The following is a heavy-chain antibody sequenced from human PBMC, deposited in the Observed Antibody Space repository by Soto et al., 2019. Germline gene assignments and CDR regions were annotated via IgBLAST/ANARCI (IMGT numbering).Heavy chain of an antibody. CDR1: GHIFNHHW. CDR2: IFTRDSET. J-gene: IGHJ5*02. V-gene: IGHV5-51*01. Sequence: EQLEQSGAEVKNPGESLKISCKGPGHIFNHHWIGWVRQTPGKGLEWMGLIFTRDSETKTSPSFQGHVSFSVDNSINTVYLQWTSLKTADTGMYFCARGYYDSGHGYDLWGQGTQVTVSS. CDR3: ARGYYDSGHGYDL. D-gene: IGHD3-10*01.